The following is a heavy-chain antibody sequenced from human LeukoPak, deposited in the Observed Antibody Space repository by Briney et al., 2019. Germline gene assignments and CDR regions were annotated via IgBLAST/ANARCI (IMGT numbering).Heavy chain of an antibody. D-gene: IGHD6-13*01. J-gene: IGHJ1*01. CDR3: AKPPGAAADRGFFHH. Sequence: GGSLRLSCAASGFTFSTYAMSWIRQPPGKGLEWVSTVSGGGGGTFYADSVKGRFTISRDNSENTLYLQMNSLRAEDTAIYYCAKPPGAAADRGFFHHWGQGTLVTVSS. CDR1: GFTFSTYA. V-gene: IGHV3-23*01. CDR2: VSGGGGGT.